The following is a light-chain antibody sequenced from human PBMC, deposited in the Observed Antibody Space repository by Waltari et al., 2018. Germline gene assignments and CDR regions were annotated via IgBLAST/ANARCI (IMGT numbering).Light chain of an antibody. CDR1: ASNIGSNA. CDR3: ASWDGSLAAYV. V-gene: IGLV1-44*01. CDR2: NNS. J-gene: IGLJ1*01. Sequence: QSVLTQPPSASGTPGPRVTISCSGGASNIGSNAVNWYQHLPGAAPKLVILNNSQRPSGISDRFSGSTSGASASLAISGLQSDDEADYYCASWDGSLAAYVFGGGTKVTV.